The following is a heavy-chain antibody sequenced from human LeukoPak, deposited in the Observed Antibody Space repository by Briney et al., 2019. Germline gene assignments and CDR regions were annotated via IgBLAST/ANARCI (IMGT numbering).Heavy chain of an antibody. CDR1: GFTFSSYS. V-gene: IGHV3-48*02. J-gene: IGHJ3*02. CDR3: ARDTLVYADSPDAFDI. Sequence: GGSLRLSCAASGFTFSSYSMSWVRQAPGKGLEWVSYIGSSGSTVYYADSVKGRFTISRDNAKNSMYLQMNSLRDEDTAVYYCARDTLVYADSPDAFDIWGQGTMVTVSS. CDR2: IGSSGSTV. D-gene: IGHD4-17*01.